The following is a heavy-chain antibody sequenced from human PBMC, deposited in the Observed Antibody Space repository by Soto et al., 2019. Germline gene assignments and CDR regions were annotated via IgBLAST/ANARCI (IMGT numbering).Heavy chain of an antibody. CDR1: GGSFSGYY. CDR3: AREGSRHGMDV. Sequence: PSETLSLTYAVYGGSFSGYYWSWIRQPPGKGLEWIGEINHSGSTNYNPSLKSRVTISVDTSKNQFSLKLSSVTAADTAVYYCAREGSRHGMDVWGQGTTVTVSS. J-gene: IGHJ6*02. CDR2: INHSGST. V-gene: IGHV4-34*01. D-gene: IGHD1-26*01.